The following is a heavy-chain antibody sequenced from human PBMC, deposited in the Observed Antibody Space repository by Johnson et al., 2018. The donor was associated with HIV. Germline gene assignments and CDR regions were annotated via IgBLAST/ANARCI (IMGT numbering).Heavy chain of an antibody. CDR3: VRKGDAFDI. CDR2: IGYDGSDK. J-gene: IGHJ3*02. V-gene: IGHV3-30*04. CDR1: GFTFSSYA. Sequence: QVHLVESGGGVVQPGGSLRLSCAASGFTFSSYAMHWVRQAPGKGLEWVAVIGYDGSDKYYADSVKGRFTISRDNSKNTLYLQMTSLRAEDTAIYYCVRKGDAFDIWGQGTMVTVSS.